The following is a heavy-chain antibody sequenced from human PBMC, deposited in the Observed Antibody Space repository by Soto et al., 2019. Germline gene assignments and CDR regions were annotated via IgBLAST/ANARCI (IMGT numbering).Heavy chain of an antibody. Sequence: KPSETLSLTCTVSGGSVSSGSYYWSWIRQPPGKGLEWIGYIYYSGSTNYNPSLKSRVTISVDTSKNQFSLKLSPVTAADTAVYYCARVSRELLDIWGQGTMVTVSS. J-gene: IGHJ3*02. CDR2: IYYSGST. D-gene: IGHD1-7*01. CDR1: GGSVSSGSYY. V-gene: IGHV4-61*01. CDR3: ARVSRELLDI.